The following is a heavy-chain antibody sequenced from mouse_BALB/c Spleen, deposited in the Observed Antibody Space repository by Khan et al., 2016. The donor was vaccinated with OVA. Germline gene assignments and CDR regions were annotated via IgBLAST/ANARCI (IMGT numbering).Heavy chain of an antibody. Sequence: VQLQESGAELVKAGASVKMSCKASGYTFTSYWTHWVKQRLGQGLEWFAETNPTNGRTYYNEKFKSKATLTVDKSSSTAYMLLSGPTSEDSAVYYCARIKKIVATYFDYWGQGTTLTVSS. D-gene: IGHD1-1*01. CDR1: GYTFTSYW. CDR2: TNPTNGRT. J-gene: IGHJ2*01. V-gene: IGHV1S81*02. CDR3: ARIKKIVATYFDY.